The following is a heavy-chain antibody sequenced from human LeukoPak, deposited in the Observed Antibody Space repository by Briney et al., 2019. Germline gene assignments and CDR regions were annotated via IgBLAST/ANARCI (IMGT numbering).Heavy chain of an antibody. D-gene: IGHD2-2*01. CDR1: GFTFSSYA. CDR3: DCSSTSCNVDY. Sequence: GGSLRLSCAASGFTFSSYAMSWVRQAPGKGLEWVSAISGSGSSTYYADSVKGRFTISRDNSKNTLYLQMNSLRAEDTAVYYCDCSSTSCNVDYWGQGTLVTVSS. V-gene: IGHV3-23*01. CDR2: ISGSGSST. J-gene: IGHJ4*02.